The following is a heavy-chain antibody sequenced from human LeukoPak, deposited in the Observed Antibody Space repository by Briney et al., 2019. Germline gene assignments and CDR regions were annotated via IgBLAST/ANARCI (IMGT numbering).Heavy chain of an antibody. CDR1: GFTFRSYW. V-gene: IGHV3-7*01. D-gene: IGHD3-3*01. Sequence: GGSLRLSCAASGFTFRSYWMSWVRQAPGKGLEWVANIKQDGSEKYYVDSVKGRFTISRDNAKNSLYLQMNSLRAEDTAVYYCARGDDFWSGYYVGYFHHWGQGTLVTVSS. CDR3: ARGDDFWSGYYVGYFHH. CDR2: IKQDGSEK. J-gene: IGHJ1*01.